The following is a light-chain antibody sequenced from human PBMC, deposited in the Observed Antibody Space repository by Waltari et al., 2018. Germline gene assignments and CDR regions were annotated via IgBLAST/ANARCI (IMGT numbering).Light chain of an antibody. CDR1: QSLFFGASGKNY. CDR2: WAS. CDR3: QQYSSSPIT. V-gene: IGKV4-1*01. J-gene: IGKJ5*01. Sequence: DIVLTQSPDSLAVSLGARDTIDCWSSQSLFFGASGKNYLAWYQQKPGQPPKVLIYWASTREAGVPERISGSGSGAHFTLTVDSLQAEDVAVYYCQQYSSSPITFGQGTRLEI.